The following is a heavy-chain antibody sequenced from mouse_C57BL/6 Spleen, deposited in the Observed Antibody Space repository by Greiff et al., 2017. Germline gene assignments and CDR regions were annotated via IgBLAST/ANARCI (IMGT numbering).Heavy chain of an antibody. CDR1: GYTFTDYY. CDR3: ASSYDYAFDY. Sequence: EVQLQQSGPELVKPGASVKISCKASGYTFTDYYMNWVKQSHGKSLEWIGDINPNNGGTSYNQKFKGKATLTVDKSSSTAYMELRSLTSEDSAFYYCASSYDYAFDYWGQGTTLTVSS. D-gene: IGHD2-4*01. J-gene: IGHJ2*01. CDR2: INPNNGGT. V-gene: IGHV1-26*01.